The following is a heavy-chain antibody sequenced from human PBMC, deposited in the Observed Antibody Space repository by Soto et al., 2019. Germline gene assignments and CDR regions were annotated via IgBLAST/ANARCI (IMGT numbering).Heavy chain of an antibody. CDR3: ARGPYYFDSGSYDY. CDR2: IDHSGST. J-gene: IGHJ4*02. CDR1: GGSFSGYY. V-gene: IGHV4-34*01. D-gene: IGHD3-10*01. Sequence: QVQLQQWGAGLLKPSETLSLTCAVYGGSFSGYYWSWIRQPPGKGLEWIGPIDHSGSTNYNPSLKSRVSISVDTSKNQFFLKQESVTAADTAVYFCARGPYYFDSGSYDYWGQGTLVTVSS.